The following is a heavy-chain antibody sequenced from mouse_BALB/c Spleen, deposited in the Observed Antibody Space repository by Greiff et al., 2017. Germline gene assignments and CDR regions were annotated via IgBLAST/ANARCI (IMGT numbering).Heavy chain of an antibody. CDR1: GFNIKDTY. V-gene: IGHV14-3*02. CDR2: IDPANGNT. CDR3: ARDYASSSWFAY. J-gene: IGHJ3*01. D-gene: IGHD1-1*01. Sequence: VQLQQSGAELVKPGASVKLSCTASGFNIKDTYMHWVKQRPEQGLEWIGRIDPANGNTKYDPKFQGKATITADTSSNTAYLQLSSLTSEDTAVYYCARDYASSSWFAYWGQGTLVTVSA.